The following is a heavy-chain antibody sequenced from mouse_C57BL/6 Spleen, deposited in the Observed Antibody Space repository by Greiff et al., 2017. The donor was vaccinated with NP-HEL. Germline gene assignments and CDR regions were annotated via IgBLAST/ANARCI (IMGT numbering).Heavy chain of an antibody. CDR2: IDPEDGET. CDR1: GFNIKDYY. Sequence: EVQLQQSGAELVKPGASVKLSCTASGFNIKDYYMHWVKQRTEQGLEWIGRIDPEDGETKYAPKFQGKATITADTSSNTAYLQLSSLPSEDTAVYYCARSTMVTTLYYYAMDYWGQGTSVTVSS. D-gene: IGHD2-1*01. V-gene: IGHV14-2*01. CDR3: ARSTMVTTLYYYAMDY. J-gene: IGHJ4*01.